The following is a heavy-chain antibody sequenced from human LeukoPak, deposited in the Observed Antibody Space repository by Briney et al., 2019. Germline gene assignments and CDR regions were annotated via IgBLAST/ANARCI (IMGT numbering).Heavy chain of an antibody. CDR2: IYPGNSDT. D-gene: IGHD3-3*01. CDR1: GYSFTSYW. Sequence: GESLKISCKGSGYSFTSYWIAWVRQMPGKGLEWMGIIYPGNSDTKYSPPFQGQVTISADKSISTAYLQWSSLKASDTAMYYCARRYTIFGVVTIDYWGQGTLVTVSS. V-gene: IGHV5-51*01. CDR3: ARRYTIFGVVTIDY. J-gene: IGHJ4*02.